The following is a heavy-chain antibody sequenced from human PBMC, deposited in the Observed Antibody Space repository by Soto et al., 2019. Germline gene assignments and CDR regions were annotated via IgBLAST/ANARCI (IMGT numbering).Heavy chain of an antibody. CDR3: AHTLPPWGGMDV. CDR2: IYWDDDK. V-gene: IGHV2-5*02. Sequence: QITLKESGPTLVKPTQTLTLTCTFSGFSLSTSGVGVGWIRQPPGKALEWLALIYWDDDKRYSPALKRRLTITKDTSKHHVVLTMTNRDPVDTATYYCAHTLPPWGGMDVWGQGTTVTVSS. D-gene: IGHD7-27*01. J-gene: IGHJ6*02. CDR1: GFSLSTSGVG.